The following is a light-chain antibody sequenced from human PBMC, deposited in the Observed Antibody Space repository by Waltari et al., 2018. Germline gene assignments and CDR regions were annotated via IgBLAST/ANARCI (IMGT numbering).Light chain of an antibody. V-gene: IGKV3-20*01. Sequence: EIVLAQSPSTLSLSSGETATLSCRATQSVTSKYLAWYQQKAGQPPRLLIYGVSNSATGIPYRFSGSGSGTDFTLTIRRLEPEDFAVYYCQLYDTSPRFTFGPGTKVDIK. CDR2: GVS. J-gene: IGKJ3*01. CDR1: QSVTSKY. CDR3: QLYDTSPRFT.